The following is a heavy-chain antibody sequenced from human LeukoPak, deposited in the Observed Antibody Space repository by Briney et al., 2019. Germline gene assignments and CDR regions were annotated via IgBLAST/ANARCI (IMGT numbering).Heavy chain of an antibody. CDR3: AREIFGVVIIRGFDY. D-gene: IGHD3-3*01. CDR1: GFTFSSYW. CDR2: IKQDGSEK. J-gene: IGHJ4*02. Sequence: GGSLRLSCAASGFTFSSYWMSWVRQAPGKGLEWVANIKQDGSEKYYVDSVKGRFTISRDNAKNSLYLQMNSLRAEDTAVYYCAREIFGVVIIRGFDYWGQGTLVTVSS. V-gene: IGHV3-7*01.